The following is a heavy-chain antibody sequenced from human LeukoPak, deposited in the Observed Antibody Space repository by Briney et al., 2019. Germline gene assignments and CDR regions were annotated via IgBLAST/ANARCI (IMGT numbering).Heavy chain of an antibody. CDR3: ARDSAYYYMDV. J-gene: IGHJ6*03. V-gene: IGHV3-53*01. CDR2: IYAGGST. CDR1: GFTFSSYA. D-gene: IGHD3-10*01. Sequence: GGCLRLSCAASGFTFSSYAMSWVRQAPGKGLEWVSVIYAGGSTYYTDSVKGRFTISRDNSKNTLYLQMNRLRAEDTAVYYCARDSAYYYMDVWGKGTTVTVSS.